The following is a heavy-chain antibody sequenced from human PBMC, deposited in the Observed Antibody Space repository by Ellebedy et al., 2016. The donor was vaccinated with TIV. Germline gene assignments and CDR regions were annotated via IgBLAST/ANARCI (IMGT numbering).Heavy chain of an antibody. J-gene: IGHJ4*02. D-gene: IGHD2-2*01. CDR3: AREIFPAAINSDNFDY. CDR1: GFTFSTYS. Sequence: GGSLRLXXAASGFTFSTYSFHWVRQAPGKGLEWVSYISSSSSTIHYTDSVKGRFIISRDNARDSLYLQMNSLRAEDTAVYYCAREIFPAAINSDNFDYWGQGTLVTVSS. CDR2: ISSSSSTI. V-gene: IGHV3-48*01.